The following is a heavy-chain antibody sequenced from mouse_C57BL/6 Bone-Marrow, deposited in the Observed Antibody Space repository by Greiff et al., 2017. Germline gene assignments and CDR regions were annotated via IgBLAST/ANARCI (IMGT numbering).Heavy chain of an antibody. D-gene: IGHD2-4*01. Sequence: EVQGVESGGGLVKPGGSLKLSCAASGFTFSSYAMSWVRQTPEKRLEWVATISDGGSYTYYPDNVKGRFTISRDNAKNNLYLQMSHLKSEDTAMYYCARGGSTMNDYWGQGTTLTVSS. CDR3: ARGGSTMNDY. V-gene: IGHV5-4*01. CDR1: GFTFSSYA. CDR2: ISDGGSYT. J-gene: IGHJ2*01.